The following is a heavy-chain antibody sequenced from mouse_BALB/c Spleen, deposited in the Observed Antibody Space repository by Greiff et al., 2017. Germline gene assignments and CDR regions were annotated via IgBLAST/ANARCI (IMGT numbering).Heavy chain of an antibody. CDR2: IDPANGNT. J-gene: IGHJ3*01. D-gene: IGHD1-1*01. Sequence: VQLQQSGAELARPGASVKMSCKASGYTFTSYTMHWVKQRPEQGLEWIGRIDPANGNTKYDPKFQGKATITADTSSNTAYLQLSSLTSEDTAVYYCAPYGSSGGAYWGQGTLVTVSA. CDR3: APYGSSGGAY. CDR1: GYTFTSYT. V-gene: IGHV14-1*02.